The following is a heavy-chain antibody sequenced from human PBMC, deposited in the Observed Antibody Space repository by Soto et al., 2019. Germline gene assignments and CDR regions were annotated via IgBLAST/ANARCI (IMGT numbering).Heavy chain of an antibody. CDR2: IHHSGST. V-gene: IGHV4-4*02. CDR1: GGSITSTNW. J-gene: IGHJ3*02. Sequence: SETLSLTCGVSGGSITSTNWWTWVRQPPGKGLEWIGEIHHSGSTNYNPSLKSRVIISVDKSKNQFSLKLYSVTAADTAVYYCARDMRYYYDSSGYSTPAHVAFDILVQGTMVT. D-gene: IGHD3-22*01. CDR3: ARDMRYYYDSSGYSTPAHVAFDI.